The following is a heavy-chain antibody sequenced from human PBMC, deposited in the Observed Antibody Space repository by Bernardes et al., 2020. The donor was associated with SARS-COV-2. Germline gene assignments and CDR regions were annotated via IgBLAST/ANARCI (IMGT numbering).Heavy chain of an antibody. CDR1: GYSFTSYW. V-gene: IGHV5-51*01. Sequence: GESLKISCKGSGYSFTSYWIGWVRQMPGKGLEWMGIIYPGDSDTRYSPSFQGQVTISADKSISTAYLQWSSLKASDTAMYYCARQGGGVNRGVETDYWGQGTLVTVSS. J-gene: IGHJ4*02. CDR2: IYPGDSDT. CDR3: ARQGGGVNRGVETDY. D-gene: IGHD3-10*01.